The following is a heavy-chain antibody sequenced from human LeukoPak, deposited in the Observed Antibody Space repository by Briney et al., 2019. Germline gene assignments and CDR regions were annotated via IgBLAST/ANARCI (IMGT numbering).Heavy chain of an antibody. J-gene: IGHJ5*02. Sequence: PSETLSLTCGVSGSSISSGYFGGWIRQPPGQGLEWIGSIDQSGSTYYNPSLNSRVSVSIDTSKNEFSLKLSSVTAADTAIYYCAKTPPYDFWSGYYKNWFDAWGQGTLVTVSS. CDR1: GSSISSGYF. CDR3: AKTPPYDFWSGYYKNWFDA. V-gene: IGHV4-38-2*01. CDR2: IDQSGST. D-gene: IGHD3-3*01.